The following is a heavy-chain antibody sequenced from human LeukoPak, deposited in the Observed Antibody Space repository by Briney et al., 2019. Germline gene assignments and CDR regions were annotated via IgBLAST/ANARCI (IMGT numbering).Heavy chain of an antibody. CDR1: GFIFSSYG. J-gene: IGHJ4*02. CDR3: AKTRGSGPFDY. Sequence: GGALRLSCAASGFIFSSYGMSWVRQAPGKGLEWVSAISGSGGSTYYADSVKGRFTISRDNSKNTLYLQMNNLRAEDTAVYYCAKTRGSGPFDYWGQGTLVTVSS. D-gene: IGHD3-10*01. V-gene: IGHV3-23*01. CDR2: ISGSGGST.